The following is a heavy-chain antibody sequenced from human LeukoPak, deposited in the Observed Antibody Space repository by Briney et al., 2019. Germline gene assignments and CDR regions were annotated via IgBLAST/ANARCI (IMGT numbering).Heavy chain of an antibody. V-gene: IGHV4-34*01. Sequence: SETLSLTCAVYGGSFSGYYLSWIRQPPGKGLEWIGEINHSGSTNYNPSFKSRLTISVDTSKTQFSLKLRSVTAADTAVYYCARHVNSNGSPSDYWGQGTLVTVSS. J-gene: IGHJ4*02. CDR1: GGSFSGYY. D-gene: IGHD1-26*01. CDR2: INHSGST. CDR3: ARHVNSNGSPSDY.